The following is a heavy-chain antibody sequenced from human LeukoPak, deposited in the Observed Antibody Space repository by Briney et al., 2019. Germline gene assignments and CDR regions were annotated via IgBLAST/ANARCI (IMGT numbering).Heavy chain of an antibody. CDR2: IYTSGST. CDR3: ARGVYGSGSRAYFDY. J-gene: IGHJ4*02. D-gene: IGHD3-10*01. V-gene: IGHV4-4*07. CDR1: DGSISSYY. Sequence: SETLSLTCTVSDGSISSYYWSWIRQPAGKGLEWIGRIYTSGSTNYNPSLKSRVTMSVDTSKNQFSLKLSSVTAADTAVYYCARGVYGSGSRAYFDYWGQGTLVTVSS.